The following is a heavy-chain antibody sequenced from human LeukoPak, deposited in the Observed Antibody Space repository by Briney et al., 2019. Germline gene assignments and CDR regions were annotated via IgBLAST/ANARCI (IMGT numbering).Heavy chain of an antibody. CDR2: INHSGST. D-gene: IGHD6-13*01. CDR1: GGSFSGYY. V-gene: IGHV4-34*01. CDR3: ARRPLYSRPFDY. J-gene: IGHJ4*02. Sequence: SETLSLTCAVYGGSFSGYYWSWIRQPPGKGLEWIGEINHSGSTNYNPSPKSRVTISVDTSKNQFSLKLSSVTAADTAVYYCARRPLYSRPFDYWGQGTLVTVSS.